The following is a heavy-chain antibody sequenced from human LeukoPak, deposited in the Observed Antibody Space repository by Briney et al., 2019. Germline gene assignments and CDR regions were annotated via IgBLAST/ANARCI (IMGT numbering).Heavy chain of an antibody. V-gene: IGHV1-18*01. CDR2: ISAYNGNT. CDR3: ARGGRVVVVPAATKGFDY. D-gene: IGHD2-2*01. J-gene: IGHJ4*02. CDR1: GYTFTSYG. Sequence: ASVKVSCKASGYTFTSYGISWVRQAPGQGLEWMGWISAYNGNTNYAQKLQGRVTMTTDTSTSTAYMELRSLRSDDTAVYYCARGGRVVVVPAATKGFDYWGQGTLVTVSS.